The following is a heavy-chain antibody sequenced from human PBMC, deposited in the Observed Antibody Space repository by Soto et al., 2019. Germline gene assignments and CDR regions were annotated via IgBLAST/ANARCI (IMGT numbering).Heavy chain of an antibody. J-gene: IGHJ6*02. D-gene: IGHD6-19*01. CDR2: IYHSGST. CDR3: ARHRVSAVAGNGYYYYGMDV. Sequence: QVQLQESGPGLVTPSGTLSLTCAVSGGSISSSNWWSWVRQPPGKGLAWIGEIYHSGSTNYNPALKSRVTISVDKAKNQFALKLGSVTAADTAVYYCARHRVSAVAGNGYYYYGMDVWCQGTTVTVSS. CDR1: GGSISSSNW. V-gene: IGHV4-4*02.